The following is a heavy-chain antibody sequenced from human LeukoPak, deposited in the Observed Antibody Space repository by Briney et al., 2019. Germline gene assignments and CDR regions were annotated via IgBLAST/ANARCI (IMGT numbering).Heavy chain of an antibody. V-gene: IGHV1-2*04. CDR1: GYTFTGYY. D-gene: IGHD2-21*02. CDR3: ARDIEAYCGGDCQGPFDP. Sequence: ASVTVSCTASGYTFTGYYMHSVRQAPGQGLEWMGWINPNSGGTNYAQKFQRWVTMTRDTSISTAYMELSRLRSDDTAVYYCARDIEAYCGGDCQGPFDPWGQGTLVTVSS. CDR2: INPNSGGT. J-gene: IGHJ5*02.